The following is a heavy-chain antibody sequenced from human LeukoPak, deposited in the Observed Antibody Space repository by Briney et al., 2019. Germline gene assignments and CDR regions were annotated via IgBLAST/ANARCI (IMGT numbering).Heavy chain of an antibody. CDR1: GFTFSSYA. CDR3: ARVDCSSTSCKYFQH. CDR2: ISSNGGST. V-gene: IGHV3-64*01. D-gene: IGHD2-2*01. Sequence: GGSLRLSCAASGFTFSSYALHWVRQAPGKGLEYVSAISSNGGSTYYANSVKGRFTISRDNSKNTLYLQMGSLRAEDMAVYYCARVDCSSTSCKYFQHWGQGTLVTVSS. J-gene: IGHJ1*01.